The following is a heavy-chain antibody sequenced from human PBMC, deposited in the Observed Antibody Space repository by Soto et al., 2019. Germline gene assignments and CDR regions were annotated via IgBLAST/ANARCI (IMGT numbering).Heavy chain of an antibody. CDR2: IYYSGST. V-gene: IGHV4-59*01. Sequence: PSETLSLTCTVSGGSISSYYWSWIRQPPGKGLEWIGYIYYSGSTNYNPSLKSRVTISVDTSKNQFSLKLSSVTAADTAVYYCASQKGSRVSFDYWGQGTLVTVSS. CDR1: GGSISSYY. CDR3: ASQKGSRVSFDY. J-gene: IGHJ4*02. D-gene: IGHD3-10*01.